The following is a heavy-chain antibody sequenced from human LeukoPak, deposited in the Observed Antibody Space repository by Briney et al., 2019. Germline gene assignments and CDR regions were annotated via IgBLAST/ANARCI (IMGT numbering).Heavy chain of an antibody. V-gene: IGHV4-39*02. Sequence: SETLSLTCTVSGVSISSSNSYWGWIRQPPGKGLEWIGSIYYSGNTYYNASLKSQVSISIDTSKNQFSLRLTSVTAADTAVYYCARDHWNDGGDYWGQGTLVTVSS. CDR2: IYYSGNT. D-gene: IGHD1-1*01. J-gene: IGHJ4*02. CDR1: GVSISSSNSY. CDR3: ARDHWNDGGDY.